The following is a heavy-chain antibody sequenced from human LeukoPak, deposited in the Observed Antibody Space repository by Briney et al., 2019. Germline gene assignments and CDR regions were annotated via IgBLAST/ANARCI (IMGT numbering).Heavy chain of an antibody. CDR2: ISGGGGST. D-gene: IGHD6-6*01. CDR3: ALSGGYSSSSTAADAFDI. Sequence: PGGSLRLSCAASGFTFSSYAMSWVRQAPGKGLEWVAAISGGGGSTYYADSVKGRFTISRDNSKNTLYLQMNSLRAEDTAVYYCALSGGYSSSSTAADAFDIWGQGTMVTVSS. J-gene: IGHJ3*02. CDR1: GFTFSSYA. V-gene: IGHV3-23*01.